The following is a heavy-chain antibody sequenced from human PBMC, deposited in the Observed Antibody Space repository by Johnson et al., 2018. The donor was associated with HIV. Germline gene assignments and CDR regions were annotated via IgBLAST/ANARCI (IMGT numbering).Heavy chain of an antibody. J-gene: IGHJ3*02. Sequence: MLLVESGGGLAQPGGSLRLSCAASGLNVSGHYMSWVRQSPGKGLEWVSVIYSGGLTYYAQSVKGRFTISRDNSKNTLYLQMNSLRAEDTAVYYCARDFLRGIVGATGAFDIWGQGTMVTVSS. CDR2: IYSGGLT. V-gene: IGHV3-66*02. D-gene: IGHD1-26*01. CDR1: GLNVSGHY. CDR3: ARDFLRGIVGATGAFDI.